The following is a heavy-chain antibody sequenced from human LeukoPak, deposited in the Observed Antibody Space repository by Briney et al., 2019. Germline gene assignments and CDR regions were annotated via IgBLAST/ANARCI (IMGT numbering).Heavy chain of an antibody. CDR1: GGSISSGGYY. CDR3: ARGGGSTQGFDP. D-gene: IGHD3-16*01. V-gene: IGHV4-31*03. Sequence: SETLSLTCTVSGGSISSGGYYWSWIRQHPGKGLEWIGYIYYSGSTYYNLSLKSRVTISVDTSKNQFSLKLSSVTAADTAVYYCARGGGSTQGFDPWGQGTLVTVSS. CDR2: IYYSGST. J-gene: IGHJ5*02.